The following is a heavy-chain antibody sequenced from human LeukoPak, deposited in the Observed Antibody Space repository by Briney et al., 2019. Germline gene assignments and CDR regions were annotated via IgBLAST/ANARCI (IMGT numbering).Heavy chain of an antibody. D-gene: IGHD3-10*01. Sequence: GGSLRLSCAASGFSFSSYAMSWVRQAPGKGLEWVSAISKSGDSTFYADSVKGRFTISRDNSKNTLYLQMNSLRAEDTAVYYCAKDPHYYYGSGSLPFDYWGQGTLVTVSS. J-gene: IGHJ4*02. CDR3: AKDPHYYYGSGSLPFDY. V-gene: IGHV3-23*01. CDR2: ISKSGDST. CDR1: GFSFSSYA.